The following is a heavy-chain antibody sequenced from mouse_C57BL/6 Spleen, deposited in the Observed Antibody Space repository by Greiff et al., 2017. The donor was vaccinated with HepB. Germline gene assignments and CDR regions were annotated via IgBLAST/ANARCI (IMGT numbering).Heavy chain of an antibody. CDR1: GYSITSGYY. Sequence: ESGPGLVKPSQSLSLTCSVPGYSITSGYYWNWIRQFPGNKLEWMGYISYDGSNNYNPSLKNRISITRDTSKNQFFLKLNSVTTEDTATYYCARDRAYDGYHYYFDYWGQGTTLTVSS. CDR3: ARDRAYDGYHYYFDY. J-gene: IGHJ2*01. CDR2: ISYDGSN. V-gene: IGHV3-6*01. D-gene: IGHD2-3*01.